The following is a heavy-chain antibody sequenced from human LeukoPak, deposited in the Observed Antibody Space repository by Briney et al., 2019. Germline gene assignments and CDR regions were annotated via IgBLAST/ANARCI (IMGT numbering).Heavy chain of an antibody. CDR1: GFTFSSYE. CDR3: VKGYCSSISCYGDY. J-gene: IGHJ4*02. V-gene: IGHV3-48*03. CDR2: ISSSGSTM. Sequence: AGGSLRLSCAASGFTFSSYEMNWVRQAPGKGLEWVSDISSSGSTMYYADSVKGRFTVSRDNAKNSLFLQMNSLRAEDTAVYYCVKGYCSSISCYGDYWGQGTLVTFSS. D-gene: IGHD2-2*01.